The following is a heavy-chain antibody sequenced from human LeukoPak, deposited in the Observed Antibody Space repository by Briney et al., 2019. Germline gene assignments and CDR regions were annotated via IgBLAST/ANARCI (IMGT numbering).Heavy chain of an antibody. CDR2: IIPIFGTA. J-gene: IGHJ6*02. D-gene: IGHD3-22*01. V-gene: IGHV1-69*13. Sequence: ASVKVSCKASGGTFSSYAISWVRQAPGQGLEWMGGIIPIFGTANYAQKFQGRVTITADESTSTAYMELSSLRSEDTAVYYCARAEYYYDSSGYPHRYYYYGMDVWGQGTTVTVSS. CDR3: ARAEYYYDSSGYPHRYYYYGMDV. CDR1: GGTFSSYA.